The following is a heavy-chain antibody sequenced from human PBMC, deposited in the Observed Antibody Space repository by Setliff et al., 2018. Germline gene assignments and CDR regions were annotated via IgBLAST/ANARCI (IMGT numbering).Heavy chain of an antibody. CDR2: VYYSGYT. V-gene: IGHV4-39*07. D-gene: IGHD3-10*01. CDR3: ARVDFTMLQGVLGH. Sequence: LSLTCTVSNGSVSTTSHYWGWVRQPPGKGLEWIGSVYYSGYTYYSPSLESRVAISVDTSKNQFSLKVNSVTAADTAVYYCARVDFTMLQGVLGHWGQGTLVTV. CDR1: NGSVSTTSHY. J-gene: IGHJ1*01.